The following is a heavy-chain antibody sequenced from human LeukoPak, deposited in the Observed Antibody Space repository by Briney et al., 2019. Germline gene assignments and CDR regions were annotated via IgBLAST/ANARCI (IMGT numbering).Heavy chain of an antibody. V-gene: IGHV1-46*01. CDR3: ARDYRARLDY. Sequence: ASVKVSCKAFGYTFTSNYMHWVRQAPGQGPEWMGVISPSGGSTTYAQKFQGRVTLTRDMSTSTDYLELSSLRSEDTAVYYCARDYRARLDYWGQGTLVTVSS. CDR1: GYTFTSNY. J-gene: IGHJ4*02. CDR2: ISPSGGST.